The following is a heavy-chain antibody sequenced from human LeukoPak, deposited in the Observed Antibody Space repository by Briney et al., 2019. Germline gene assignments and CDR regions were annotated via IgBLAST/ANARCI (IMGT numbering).Heavy chain of an antibody. D-gene: IGHD6-19*01. CDR1: GGSISSSNYY. V-gene: IGHV4-39*01. Sequence: KPSETLSLTCTVSGGSISSSNYYWGWLRQPPGRGLEWIGRVYYGGSTYYKPSLKSRFTISVDTSKDQFSLKLSSVTAADTAVYYCARQTLRLVPFWFDPWGQGTLVTVSS. CDR2: VYYGGST. CDR3: ARQTLRLVPFWFDP. J-gene: IGHJ5*02.